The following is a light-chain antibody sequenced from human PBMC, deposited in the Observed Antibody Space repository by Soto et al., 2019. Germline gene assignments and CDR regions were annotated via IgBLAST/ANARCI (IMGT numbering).Light chain of an antibody. CDR3: CSYAGSSILLVV. Sequence: QSVLTQPASVSGSPGQSITISCTGTSSDVGSYNPVSWYQQHPGKAPKLIIYEGSERPSGVSNRFSGSQSGNTASLTISGLQAEDEAEYYCCSYAGSSILLVVFGGGTQLTVL. CDR1: SSDVGSYNP. V-gene: IGLV2-23*01. J-gene: IGLJ2*01. CDR2: EGS.